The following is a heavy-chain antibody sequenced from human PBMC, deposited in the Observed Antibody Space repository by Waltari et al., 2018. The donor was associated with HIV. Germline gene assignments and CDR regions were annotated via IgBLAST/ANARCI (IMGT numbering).Heavy chain of an antibody. Sequence: QVPLVQSGAEVKQPGASVKVSCKVSGYTLRELSLHWVRQAPGKGLEWMGGFDPEQGKTIYAQNFQGRVTMTEDAATDTAYMELSSLRSEDTAVYYCTTEGLYCSGGTCYSRFDPWGQGTLVTVSS. D-gene: IGHD2-15*01. CDR2: FDPEQGKT. CDR3: TTEGLYCSGGTCYSRFDP. V-gene: IGHV1-24*01. J-gene: IGHJ5*02. CDR1: GYTLRELS.